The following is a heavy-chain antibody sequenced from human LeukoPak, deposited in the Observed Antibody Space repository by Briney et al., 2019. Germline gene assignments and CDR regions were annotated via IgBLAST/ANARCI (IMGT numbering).Heavy chain of an antibody. J-gene: IGHJ4*02. D-gene: IGHD2/OR15-2a*01. CDR2: INSDGSWT. V-gene: IGHV3-74*01. CDR1: GNYW. Sequence: GGALRLSCAASGNYWMHWVRQAPGKGLVWVSHINSDGSWTSYADSVKGRFTISKDNAKNTVYLQMNNLRAEDTAVYYCVSFYEAYWGRGTLVTVSS. CDR3: VSFYEAY.